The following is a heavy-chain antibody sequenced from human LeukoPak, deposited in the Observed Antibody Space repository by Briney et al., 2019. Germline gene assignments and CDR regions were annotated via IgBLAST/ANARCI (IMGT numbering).Heavy chain of an antibody. J-gene: IGHJ6*02. CDR3: ARERTTGILNYYYYGMDV. CDR2: ISAYNGNT. CDR1: GYTFTSYG. D-gene: IGHD1-14*01. Sequence: ASVKVSCKASGYTFTSYGISWVRQAPGQGLEWMGWISAYNGNTDYAQKPQGRVTMTTDTSTSTAYMELRSLRSDDTAVYYCARERTTGILNYYYYGMDVWGQGTTVTVSS. V-gene: IGHV1-18*01.